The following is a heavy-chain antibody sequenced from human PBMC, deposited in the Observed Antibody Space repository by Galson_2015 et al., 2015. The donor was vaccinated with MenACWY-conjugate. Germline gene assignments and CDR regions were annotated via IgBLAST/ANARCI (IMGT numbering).Heavy chain of an antibody. CDR2: IKQDGSEK. D-gene: IGHD6-19*01. CDR3: ARDRIAVAGWFDP. Sequence: SLRLSCAASGFTFSSYWMSWVRQAPGKGLEWVANIKQDGSEKYYVDSVKGRFTISRDNAKNSLYLQMNSLRAEDTAVYYCARDRIAVAGWFDPWGQGTLVTVSS. CDR1: GFTFSSYW. J-gene: IGHJ5*02. V-gene: IGHV3-7*03.